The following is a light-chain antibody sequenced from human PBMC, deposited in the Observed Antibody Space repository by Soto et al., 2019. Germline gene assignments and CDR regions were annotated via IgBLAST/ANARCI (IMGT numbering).Light chain of an antibody. CDR2: EVS. J-gene: IGLJ1*01. CDR3: SSYTISTTLV. Sequence: QSVLTQPASVSGSPGQSITISCTGTSSDIGGYNYVSWYQQHPGKAPKLMIYEVSNRPSGVSTRFSGSKSGNTASLTISGLQAEAEADYYCSSYTISTTLVFGTGTKLTVL. V-gene: IGLV2-14*01. CDR1: SSDIGGYNY.